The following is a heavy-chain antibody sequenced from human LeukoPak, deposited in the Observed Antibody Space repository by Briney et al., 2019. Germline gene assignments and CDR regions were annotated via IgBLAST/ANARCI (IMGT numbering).Heavy chain of an antibody. CDR1: GGPINGNI. D-gene: IGHD1-26*01. Sequence: PSETLSLTCTVSGGPINGNIWAWIRQPAGKGLEWIGRVFSSGSTNYNPSLTSRLTISVDNSKNQFSLRLSSVTAADTAMYYCARDTGLLRTLDIWGQGTMVTVGS. CDR3: ARDTGLLRTLDI. J-gene: IGHJ3*02. V-gene: IGHV4-4*07. CDR2: VFSSGST.